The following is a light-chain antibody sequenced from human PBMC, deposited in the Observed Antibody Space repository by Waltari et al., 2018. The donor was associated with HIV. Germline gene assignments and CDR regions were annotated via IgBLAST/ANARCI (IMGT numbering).Light chain of an antibody. Sequence: DIVMNQSPDSLAVSLGERATINCKSSQSLLYSANNKNYLAWSQQKPGQPPKLLIYWASTRESGVPDRFSGSGSGTDFTLTISSLQADDVAVYYCHQYFSAPWTFGQGTKVEIK. CDR3: HQYFSAPWT. J-gene: IGKJ1*01. CDR2: WAS. CDR1: QSLLYSANNKNY. V-gene: IGKV4-1*01.